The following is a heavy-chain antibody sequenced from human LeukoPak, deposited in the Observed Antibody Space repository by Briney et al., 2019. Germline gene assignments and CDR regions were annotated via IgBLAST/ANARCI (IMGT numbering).Heavy chain of an antibody. V-gene: IGHV1-18*04. Sequence: GASVKVSCKASGYTFTGYYMHWVRQAPGQGLEWMGWISAYNGNTNYAQKLQGRVTMTTDTSTSTAYMELRSLRSDDTAVYYCARGSIAARFDGFDYYYYGMDVWGQGTTVTVSS. CDR3: ARGSIAARFDGFDYYYYGMDV. CDR2: ISAYNGNT. J-gene: IGHJ6*02. CDR1: GYTFTGYY. D-gene: IGHD6-6*01.